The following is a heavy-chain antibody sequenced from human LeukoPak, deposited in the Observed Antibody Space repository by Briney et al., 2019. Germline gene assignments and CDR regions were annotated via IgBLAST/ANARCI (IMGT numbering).Heavy chain of an antibody. CDR3: ATGVAGIDFDY. CDR1: GYTFTSYD. CDR2: FDPEDGET. J-gene: IGHJ4*02. Sequence: ASVKVSCKASGYTFTSYDINWVRQATGQGLEWMGGFDPEDGETIYAQKFQGRVTMTEDTSTDTAYMELSSLRSEDTAVYYCATGVAGIDFDYWGQGTLVTVSS. D-gene: IGHD6-19*01. V-gene: IGHV1-24*01.